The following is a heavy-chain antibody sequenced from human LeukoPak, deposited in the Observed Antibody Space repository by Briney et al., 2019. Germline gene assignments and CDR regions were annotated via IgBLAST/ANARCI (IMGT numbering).Heavy chain of an antibody. J-gene: IGHJ4*02. D-gene: IGHD5-24*01. Sequence: SETLSLTCTVSGASITDYHWSWIRQPPAKGLEWIGYIYYTGSPNYNPSLKSRVTLSLDRSQNQFSLKLTSVTAADTAVYYCAYSGDAYKTGYWGQGTLVTVSS. CDR2: IYYTGSP. V-gene: IGHV4-59*01. CDR3: AYSGDAYKTGY. CDR1: GASITDYH.